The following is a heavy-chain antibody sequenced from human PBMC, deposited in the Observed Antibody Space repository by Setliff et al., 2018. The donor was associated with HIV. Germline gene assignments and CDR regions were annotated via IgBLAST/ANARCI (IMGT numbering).Heavy chain of an antibody. Sequence: SETLSLTCTVSGGSISSGGYYWSWIRQHPGKGLEWIGYIYYSGRTYYNPSLKSRVTISVDTSEIQFSLKLTSVTAADTAVYYCSRYCGGDCYPSAYYMDVWGKGTTVTVSS. CDR2: IYYSGRT. CDR3: SRYCGGDCYPSAYYMDV. J-gene: IGHJ6*03. V-gene: IGHV4-31*03. D-gene: IGHD2-21*01. CDR1: GGSISSGGYY.